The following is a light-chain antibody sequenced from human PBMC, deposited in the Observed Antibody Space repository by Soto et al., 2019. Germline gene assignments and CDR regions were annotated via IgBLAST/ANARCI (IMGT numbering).Light chain of an antibody. CDR2: LEGSGSY. CDR1: SGHSSYI. Sequence: QPVLTQSSSASASLGSSVKLTCTLSSGHSSYIIAWHQQQPGKAPRYLMKLEGSGSYNKGSGVPDRFSGSSSGADRYLTISNLHFEDEADYYCATWDSNTRVFGGGTKRTVL. CDR3: ATWDSNTRV. J-gene: IGLJ3*02. V-gene: IGLV4-60*02.